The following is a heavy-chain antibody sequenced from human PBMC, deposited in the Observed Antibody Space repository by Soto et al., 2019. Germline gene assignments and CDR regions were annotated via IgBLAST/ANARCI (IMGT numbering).Heavy chain of an antibody. J-gene: IGHJ4*02. CDR3: ARWYGDYPPLFDY. CDR2: IYYSGST. CDR1: GGSISSSSYY. Sequence: QLQLQESGPGLVKPSETLSLTCTVSGGSISSSSYYWGWIRQPPGKGLEWIGSIYYSGSTYYNPSLKSRVTISVDTSKNQFSLKLSSVTAADTAVYYCARWYGDYPPLFDYWGQGTLVTVSS. D-gene: IGHD4-17*01. V-gene: IGHV4-39*01.